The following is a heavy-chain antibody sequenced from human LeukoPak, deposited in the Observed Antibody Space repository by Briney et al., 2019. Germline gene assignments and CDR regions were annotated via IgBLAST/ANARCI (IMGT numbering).Heavy chain of an antibody. Sequence: GGSLRLSCVASGFTFTNYGMHWVRQAPGKGLQWVAFISYDGSNKYYADSVKGRFTISRDNSKNTMYLQMNSLRAEDTAVYYCAKDPRRYSRSGGYFDYWGQGPRVTVSS. J-gene: IGHJ4*02. V-gene: IGHV3-30*18. D-gene: IGHD6-13*01. CDR3: AKDPRRYSRSGGYFDY. CDR1: GFTFTNYG. CDR2: ISYDGSNK.